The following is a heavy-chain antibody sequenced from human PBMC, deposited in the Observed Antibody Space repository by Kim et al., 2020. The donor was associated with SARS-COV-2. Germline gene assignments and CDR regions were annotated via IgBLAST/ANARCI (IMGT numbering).Heavy chain of an antibody. V-gene: IGHV1-69*01. J-gene: IGHJ2*01. Sequence: AQKFQGRVTSTADESTSTAYMELSSLRSEDTAVYYCARDTVGGLWGYFDLWGRGTLVTVSS. D-gene: IGHD3-16*01. CDR3: ARDTVGGLWGYFDL.